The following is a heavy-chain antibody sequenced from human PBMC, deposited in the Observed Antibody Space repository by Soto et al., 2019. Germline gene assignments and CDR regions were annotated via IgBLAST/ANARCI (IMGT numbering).Heavy chain of an antibody. V-gene: IGHV1-8*01. CDR2: MHPGTGDT. J-gene: IGHJ4*02. CDR3: ARGRYINNGYDRGWDIGY. CDR1: GYSFTAYQ. Sequence: QVQLVQSGAEVKKPGASVRVSCKPSGYSFTAYQIFWVRQATGQGLEWMGWMHPGTGDTDYAQNFQGRVTMTRHSSISAAYMELSSLTSADTAVYYCARGRYINNGYDRGWDIGYWGQGTLVTVSS. D-gene: IGHD2-8*01.